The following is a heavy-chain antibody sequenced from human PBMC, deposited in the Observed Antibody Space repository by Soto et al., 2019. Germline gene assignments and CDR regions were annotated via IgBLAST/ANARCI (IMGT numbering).Heavy chain of an antibody. Sequence: EVQLVESGGGLVQPGGSLRLSCAASGFTFSSYAMHWVRQAPGKGLEYVSAISSNGGSTYYANSVKGRFTISRDNSKNTLYLQMGSLRAEDMAVYYCAREGYAGSDIWGQGTMVTVSS. CDR1: GFTFSSYA. CDR3: AREGYAGSDI. CDR2: ISSNGGST. V-gene: IGHV3-64*01. J-gene: IGHJ3*02. D-gene: IGHD3-16*01.